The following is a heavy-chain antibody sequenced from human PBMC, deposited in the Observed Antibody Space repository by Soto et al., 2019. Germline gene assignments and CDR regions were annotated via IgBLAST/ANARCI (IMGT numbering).Heavy chain of an antibody. D-gene: IGHD2-15*01. CDR3: ARDTGYCSGGSWYKLIDY. CDR1: GGSISSGGYY. J-gene: IGHJ4*02. Sequence: SETLSLTCTVSGGSISSGGYYWSWIRQHPGKGLEWIGYIYYSGSTYYNPSLKSRVTISVDTSKNQFSLKLSSVTAADTAVYYCARDTGYCSGGSWYKLIDYWGQGTLVTVSS. V-gene: IGHV4-31*03. CDR2: IYYSGST.